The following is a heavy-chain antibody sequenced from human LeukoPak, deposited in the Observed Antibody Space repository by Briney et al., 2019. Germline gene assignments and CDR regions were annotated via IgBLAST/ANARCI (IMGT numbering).Heavy chain of an antibody. Sequence: VGSLILSCAASGFTFSSYWMSWVRQAPGKGLQWVANINQDGSEKYYVDSVKGRFTISRDNAKNSLYLQMKSLRTEDTAVYYCARWGALDYWGQGTLVTVSS. CDR1: GFTFSSYW. J-gene: IGHJ4*02. CDR3: ARWGALDY. D-gene: IGHD4/OR15-4a*01. V-gene: IGHV3-7*04. CDR2: INQDGSEK.